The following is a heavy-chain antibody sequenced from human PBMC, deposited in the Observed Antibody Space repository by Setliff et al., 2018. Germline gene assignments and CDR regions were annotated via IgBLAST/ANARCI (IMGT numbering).Heavy chain of an antibody. CDR2: ISTSSSYI. CDR3: ARDGVFYAMDF. J-gene: IGHJ6*02. CDR1: GFTFSSYS. V-gene: IGHV3-21*01. Sequence: PGGSLRLSCAASGFTFSSYSMNWVRQAPGKGLEWVSSISTSSSYIYYADSVKGRFTISRDNAKKSLFLQMNSLRAEDTAVYYCARDGVFYAMDFWGQGTTVTVS. D-gene: IGHD3-10*01.